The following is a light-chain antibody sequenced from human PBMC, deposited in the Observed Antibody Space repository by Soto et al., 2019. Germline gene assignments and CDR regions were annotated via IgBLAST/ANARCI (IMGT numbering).Light chain of an antibody. Sequence: LTQPASVSGSPGQSITISCTGTSSDVGGYNYVSWYQQHPGKAPKLMIYDVSNRPSGVSNRFSGSKSGNTASLTISGFQAEDEADYYCSSYTSSSTLYVFGTGTKDTVL. CDR3: SSYTSSSTLYV. J-gene: IGLJ1*01. V-gene: IGLV2-14*01. CDR2: DVS. CDR1: SSDVGGYNY.